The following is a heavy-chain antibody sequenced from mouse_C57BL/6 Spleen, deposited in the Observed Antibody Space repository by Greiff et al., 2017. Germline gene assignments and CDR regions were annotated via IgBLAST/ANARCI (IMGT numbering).Heavy chain of an antibody. D-gene: IGHD2-4*01. CDR2: INPSSGYT. CDR3: ARDYYEDEEAMDY. J-gene: IGHJ4*01. CDR1: GYTFTSYT. V-gene: IGHV1-4*01. Sequence: QVQLQQSGAELARPGASVKMSCKASGYTFTSYTMHWVKQRPGQGLEWIGYINPSSGYTKYNQKFKDKATLTADKSSSTAYMQLSSLPSEDSAVYYWARDYYEDEEAMDYGGQGTSVTVSA.